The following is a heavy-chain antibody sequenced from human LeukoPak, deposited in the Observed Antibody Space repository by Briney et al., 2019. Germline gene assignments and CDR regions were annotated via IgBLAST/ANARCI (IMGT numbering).Heavy chain of an antibody. CDR2: IYYSGST. CDR1: GGSISSSSYY. J-gene: IGHJ4*02. D-gene: IGHD1-26*01. Sequence: SGTLSLTCAVSGGSISSSSYYWGWIRQPPGKGLEWIGSIYYSGSTYYNPSLKSRVTISVDTSKDQFSLKLSSVTAADTAVYYCASFIVGASNFDYWGQGTLVTVSS. V-gene: IGHV4-39*07. CDR3: ASFIVGASNFDY.